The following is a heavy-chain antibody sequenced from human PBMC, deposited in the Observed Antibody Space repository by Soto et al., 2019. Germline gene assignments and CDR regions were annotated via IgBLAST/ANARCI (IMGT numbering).Heavy chain of an antibody. Sequence: GGSLRLSCAASGFTFSSYWMSWVRQAPGKGLEWVANIKQDGSEKYYVDSVKGRFTISRDNAKNSLYLQMNSLRAEDTAGYYWARECNWGRGAFDIWGQGTMVTVSS. CDR1: GFTFSSYW. J-gene: IGHJ3*02. CDR3: ARECNWGRGAFDI. D-gene: IGHD7-27*01. CDR2: IKQDGSEK. V-gene: IGHV3-7*01.